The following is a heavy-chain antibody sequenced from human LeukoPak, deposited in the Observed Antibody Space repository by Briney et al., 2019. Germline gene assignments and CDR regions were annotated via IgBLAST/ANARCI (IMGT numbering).Heavy chain of an antibody. CDR1: GFTFSSYW. CDR2: INQDGSEK. Sequence: SGGSLRLSCAASGFTFSSYWMSWVRQAPGKGLESVANINQDGSEKYYVDSVKGRFTISRDNAKNSLYLQMNSLRAEDAALYYCARDVHVNDDNLSGYYPPQASDIWGQGTMVTVSS. V-gene: IGHV3-7*01. CDR3: ARDVHVNDDNLSGYYPPQASDI. J-gene: IGHJ3*02. D-gene: IGHD3-9*01.